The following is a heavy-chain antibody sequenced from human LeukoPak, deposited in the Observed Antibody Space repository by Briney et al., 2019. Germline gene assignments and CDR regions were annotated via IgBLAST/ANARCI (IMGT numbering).Heavy chain of an antibody. V-gene: IGHV3-30*18. D-gene: IGHD3-22*01. CDR2: ISYDGNNK. J-gene: IGHJ4*02. CDR1: GFTFSSYG. Sequence: PGGSLRLSCAGSGFTFSSYGMHWVRQAPGKGLEWVAVISYDGNNKYYADSVKGRFTISKDNSKNTLYLQMNSLRGEDTAVYYCAKDQLPARALRHRGYYDPNVDYWGQGTLVTVSS. CDR3: AKDQLPARALRHRGYYDPNVDY.